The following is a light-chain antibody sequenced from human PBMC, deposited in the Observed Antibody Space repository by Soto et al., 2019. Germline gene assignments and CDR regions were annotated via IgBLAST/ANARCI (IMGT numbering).Light chain of an antibody. V-gene: IGKV3-20*01. Sequence: EIVLTQSPGTLSLSPGERVTLSCRASQSVSANYLSWYQQKPGHAPRLLVYGASSRATGIPDRFSGSGSGTDFTLTISRLEPEDFAVYYCQQYGGSPLVTFGQGTRLEIK. CDR2: GAS. J-gene: IGKJ5*01. CDR3: QQYGGSPLVT. CDR1: QSVSANY.